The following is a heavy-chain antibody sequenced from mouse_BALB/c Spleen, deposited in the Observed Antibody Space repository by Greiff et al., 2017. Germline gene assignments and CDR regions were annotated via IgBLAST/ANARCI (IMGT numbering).Heavy chain of an antibody. CDR1: GFTFSDYY. CDR3: ARSGGNYRAMDY. Sequence: DVMLVESGGGLVKPGGSLKLSCAASGFTFSDYYMYWVRQTPEKRLEWVATISDGGSYTYYPDSVKGRFTISRDNAKNNLYLQMSSLKSEDTAMYYCARSGGNYRAMDYWGQGTSVTVSS. J-gene: IGHJ4*01. V-gene: IGHV5-4*02. D-gene: IGHD2-1*01. CDR2: ISDGGSYT.